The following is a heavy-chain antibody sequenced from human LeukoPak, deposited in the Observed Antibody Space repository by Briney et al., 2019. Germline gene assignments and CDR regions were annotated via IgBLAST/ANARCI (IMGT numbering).Heavy chain of an antibody. CDR3: ARDTKYQLPYGWFDP. V-gene: IGHV4-30-4*01. Sequence: SETLTLTCTVSGGSISSGDYYWSWIRRPPGKGLEWIGYIYYSGSTYYNPSLKSRVTISVDTSKNQFSLKLSSVTAADTAVYYCARDTKYQLPYGWFDPWGQGTLVTVSS. CDR1: GGSISSGDYY. J-gene: IGHJ5*02. CDR2: IYYSGST. D-gene: IGHD2-2*01.